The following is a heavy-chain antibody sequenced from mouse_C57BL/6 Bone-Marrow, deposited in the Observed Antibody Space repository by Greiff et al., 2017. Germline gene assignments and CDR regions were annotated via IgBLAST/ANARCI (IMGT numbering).Heavy chain of an antibody. V-gene: IGHV2-5*01. CDR2: IWRGGST. CDR3: AKNYHYYGSSYYAMDY. CDR1: GFSLTSYG. Sequence: VQLQQSGPGLVQPSQSLSITCTVSGFSLTSYGVHWVRQSPGKGLEWLGVIWRGGSTDYNAAFMSRLSITKDNSKSQVFFKMNSLQADDTAIYYCAKNYHYYGSSYYAMDYWGQGTSVTVSS. J-gene: IGHJ4*01. D-gene: IGHD1-1*01.